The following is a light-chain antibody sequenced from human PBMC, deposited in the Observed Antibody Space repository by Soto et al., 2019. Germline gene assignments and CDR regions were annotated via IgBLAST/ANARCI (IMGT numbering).Light chain of an antibody. CDR2: AAS. V-gene: IGKV1-5*01. CDR1: QSISTW. Sequence: DIQMTQSPATLSSSVGDRVTTTCRASQSISTWLAWYRQKPGKAPNVLIYAASSLHSGVPPLFSGSGSGTEFTLTHASMQPDDFATYYCQQNKIHSTFGQGTKLEIK. CDR3: QQNKIHST. J-gene: IGKJ2*01.